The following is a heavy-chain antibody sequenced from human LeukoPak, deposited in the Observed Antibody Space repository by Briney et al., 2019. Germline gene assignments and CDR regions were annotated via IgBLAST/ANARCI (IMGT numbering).Heavy chain of an antibody. J-gene: IGHJ4*02. Sequence: GGSLRLSCAASGFTFNTYSMHWVRQTPGRGLEWVALISHDGRTKYYAASVKGRFTISRDSSNNTVFLQMNSLRTDDTALYYCTGDGDWELSYFDYWGQGTLVTVSS. CDR1: GFTFNTYS. CDR2: ISHDGRTK. V-gene: IGHV3-30*04. CDR3: TGDGDWELSYFDY. D-gene: IGHD1-26*01.